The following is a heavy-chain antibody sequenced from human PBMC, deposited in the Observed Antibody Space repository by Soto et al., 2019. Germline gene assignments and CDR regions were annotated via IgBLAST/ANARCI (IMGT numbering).Heavy chain of an antibody. CDR3: ARVDFPMTTDYCGMGV. J-gene: IGHJ6*02. CDR2: ISYDGSNK. CDR1: GFTFSSYA. V-gene: IGHV3-30-3*01. Sequence: QVQLVESGGGVVQPGRSLRLSCAASGFTFSSYAMHWVRQAPGKGLEWVAVISYDGSNKYYADSVKGRFTISRDNSKKTLFLEINILRDEDTDVYYCARVDFPMTTDYCGMGVWGPGTTVTVSS. D-gene: IGHD4-17*01.